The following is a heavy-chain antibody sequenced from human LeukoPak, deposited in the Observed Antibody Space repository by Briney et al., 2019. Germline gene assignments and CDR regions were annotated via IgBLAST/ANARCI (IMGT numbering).Heavy chain of an antibody. Sequence: ASVKVSCKASGYSFTDYGITWIREAPGQGPEWLGWISGYNANAHYAQNVQGRVTLTTDTSTNTAYMELRGLTSDDTAMYYCARVGRGCSSIRCYWEDWFDPWGQGTLVIVSS. CDR3: ARVGRGCSSIRCYWEDWFDP. CDR2: ISGYNANA. V-gene: IGHV1-18*01. D-gene: IGHD2-2*01. J-gene: IGHJ5*02. CDR1: GYSFTDYG.